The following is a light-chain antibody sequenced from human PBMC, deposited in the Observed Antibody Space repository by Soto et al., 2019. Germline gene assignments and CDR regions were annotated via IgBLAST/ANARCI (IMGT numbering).Light chain of an antibody. CDR1: QSVSSN. Sequence: IVIMQVPDTLLVSPVERDPLSCRASQSVSSNLAWYQQKPGQAPRLLIYGASTRATGIPARFSGSGSGTEFTLTISSLQSEDFAVYYCQQYNNWPPWTFGQGTEVDI. CDR3: QQYNNWPPWT. J-gene: IGKJ1*01. V-gene: IGKV3-15*01. CDR2: GAS.